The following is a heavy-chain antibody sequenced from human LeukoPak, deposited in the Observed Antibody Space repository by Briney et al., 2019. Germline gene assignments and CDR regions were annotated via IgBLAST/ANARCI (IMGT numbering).Heavy chain of an antibody. Sequence: GGSLRLSCAASGFTFSSYSMNWVRQAPGKGLEWVSSISSSSSYIYYADSVKGRFTISRDNAKNSLYLQMNSLRAEDTAVYYCARDWEYYYDSSGYYPGAFDIWGQGTMVTVSS. V-gene: IGHV3-21*01. CDR3: ARDWEYYYDSSGYYPGAFDI. CDR1: GFTFSSYS. J-gene: IGHJ3*02. D-gene: IGHD3-22*01. CDR2: ISSSSSYI.